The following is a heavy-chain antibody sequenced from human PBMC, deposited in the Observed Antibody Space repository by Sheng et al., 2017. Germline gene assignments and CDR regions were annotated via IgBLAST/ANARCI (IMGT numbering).Heavy chain of an antibody. D-gene: IGHD6-19*01. CDR1: GGSFSGYY. V-gene: IGHV4-34*01. Sequence: QVQLQQWGAGLLKPSETLSLTCAVYGGSFSGYYWSWIRQPPGKGLEWIGEINHSGSTNYNPSLKSRVTISVDTSKNQFSLKLSSVTAADTAVYYCARGGQWYRNWFDPWGQGTLVTVSS. CDR2: INHSGST. J-gene: IGHJ5*02. CDR3: ARGGQWYRNWFDP.